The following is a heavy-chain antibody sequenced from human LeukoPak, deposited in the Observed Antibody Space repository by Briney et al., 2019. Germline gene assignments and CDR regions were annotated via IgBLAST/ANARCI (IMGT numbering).Heavy chain of an antibody. D-gene: IGHD4-17*01. J-gene: IGHJ4*02. CDR1: GFTFSSYG. Sequence: PGGSLRLSCAASGFTFSSYGMHWVRQAPGKGLEWVAVISYDGSNKYYADSVKGRFTISRDNSKNTLYLQMNGLRAEDTAVYYCAKVAGYGDEYYFDYWGQGTLVTVSS. CDR2: ISYDGSNK. CDR3: AKVAGYGDEYYFDY. V-gene: IGHV3-30*18.